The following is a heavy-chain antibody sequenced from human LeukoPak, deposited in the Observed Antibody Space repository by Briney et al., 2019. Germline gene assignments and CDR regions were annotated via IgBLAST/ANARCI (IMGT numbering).Heavy chain of an antibody. Sequence: SETLSLTCTVSGGSISSHYWSWLRQPPGKGLEWIGYIYYSGSTNYNPSLKSRVTISVDTSKNQFSLKLSSATAADTAVYYCAREHDSSGFYDYWGQGTLVTVSS. CDR2: IYYSGST. J-gene: IGHJ4*02. CDR3: AREHDSSGFYDY. CDR1: GGSISSHY. V-gene: IGHV4-59*11. D-gene: IGHD3-22*01.